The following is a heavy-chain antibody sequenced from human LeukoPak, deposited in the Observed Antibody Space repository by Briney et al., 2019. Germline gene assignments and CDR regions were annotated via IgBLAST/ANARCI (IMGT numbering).Heavy chain of an antibody. V-gene: IGHV3-33*06. J-gene: IGHJ4*02. Sequence: PERSLRLSCAASGFTFSSSGMHCVRQAPGKGLEWVAVIWYDGSSKYYADSVKGRFTISRDNSKNTLYLQTNTLRDEDTAVYYCAKASSNYFYYFEYWGQGNLVTVSS. D-gene: IGHD2/OR15-2a*01. CDR2: IWYDGSSK. CDR1: GFTFSSSG. CDR3: AKASSNYFYYFEY.